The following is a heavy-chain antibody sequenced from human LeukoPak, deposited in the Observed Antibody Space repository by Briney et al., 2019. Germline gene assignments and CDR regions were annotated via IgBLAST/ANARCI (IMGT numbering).Heavy chain of an antibody. V-gene: IGHV3-7*01. CDR3: SNGIYSSSF. Sequence: RGSLRLSCATSGFTFTRYWMAWIRQAPGKGLEWVANVKQDGSQQYYLDSVEGRFTISRDNAKNSLYLQMNNVRAEDTAVYYCSNGIYSSSFWGQGTLVTVSS. CDR1: GFTFTRYW. CDR2: VKQDGSQQ. D-gene: IGHD6-6*01. J-gene: IGHJ4*02.